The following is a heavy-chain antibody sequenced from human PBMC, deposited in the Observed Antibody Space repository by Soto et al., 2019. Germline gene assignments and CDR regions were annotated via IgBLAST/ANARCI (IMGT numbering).Heavy chain of an antibody. V-gene: IGHV5-10-1*01. D-gene: IGHD5-12*01. CDR1: GYNFTSYW. CDR2: IDPSDSYT. J-gene: IGHJ6*02. Sequence: PGESLKISCKGSGYNFTSYWIGWVRQMPGKGLEWMGRIDPSDSYTNYSPSFQGHVTISADKSISTAYLQWSSLKASDTAMYYCARLAMATRRGYYGMDVWGQGTTVTVSS. CDR3: ARLAMATRRGYYGMDV.